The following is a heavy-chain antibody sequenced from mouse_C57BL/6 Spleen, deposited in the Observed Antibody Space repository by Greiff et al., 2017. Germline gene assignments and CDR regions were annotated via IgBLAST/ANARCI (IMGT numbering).Heavy chain of an antibody. V-gene: IGHV1-66*01. CDR1: GYSFTSYY. J-gene: IGHJ4*01. CDR3: ARVGGQLSPLWLWDY. Sequence: QVQLKQSGPELVKPGASVKISCKASGYSFTSYYIHWVKQRPGQGLEWIGWIYPGSGNTKYNEKFKGKATLTADTSSSTAYMQLSSLTSEDSAVYYCARVGGQLSPLWLWDYWGQGTSVTVSS. CDR2: IYPGSGNT. D-gene: IGHD3-2*02.